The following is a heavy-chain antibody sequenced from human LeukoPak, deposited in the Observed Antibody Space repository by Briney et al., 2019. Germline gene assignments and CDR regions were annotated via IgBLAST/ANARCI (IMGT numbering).Heavy chain of an antibody. V-gene: IGHV5-51*01. D-gene: IGHD3-9*01. J-gene: IGHJ2*01. CDR2: IYPGDSDT. CDR3: ARLQDWRGELYWYFDL. CDR1: GCTFTSYW. Sequence: GESLKISCKGSGCTFTSYWIGWVRQMPEKGLEWMGIIYPGDSDTRYSPSFVGQVTISADKSINAAYLQWNSLKASDTAMYYCARLQDWRGELYWYFDLWGRGTLVTVSS.